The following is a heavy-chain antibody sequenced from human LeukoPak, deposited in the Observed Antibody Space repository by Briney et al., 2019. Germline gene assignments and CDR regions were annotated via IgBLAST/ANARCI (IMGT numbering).Heavy chain of an antibody. CDR3: ARGPHYHDSSGYHRVFDY. CDR1: GYTFTSYA. J-gene: IGHJ4*02. Sequence: ASVKVSCKASGYTFTSYAMHWLRQAPGQRLEWMGWINAGNGNTKYSQKFQGRVTITRDTSASTAYMELSSLRSEDTAVYYCARGPHYHDSSGYHRVFDYWGQGTLVTVSS. D-gene: IGHD3-22*01. V-gene: IGHV1-3*01. CDR2: INAGNGNT.